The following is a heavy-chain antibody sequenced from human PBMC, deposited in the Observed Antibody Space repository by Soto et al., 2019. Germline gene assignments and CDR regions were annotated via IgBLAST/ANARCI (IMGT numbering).Heavy chain of an antibody. V-gene: IGHV3-23*01. CDR1: GFTFSSYA. Sequence: WGSLRLSCAASGFTFSSYAMSWVRQGPGKGLEWVSAISGSVGSTYYADSVKGRFTISRDNSKNTLYLQMNSLRAEDTALYYCAKATAMDLYYFEYWGQGTMVIVSP. CDR2: ISGSVGST. CDR3: AKATAMDLYYFEY. J-gene: IGHJ4*02. D-gene: IGHD5-18*01.